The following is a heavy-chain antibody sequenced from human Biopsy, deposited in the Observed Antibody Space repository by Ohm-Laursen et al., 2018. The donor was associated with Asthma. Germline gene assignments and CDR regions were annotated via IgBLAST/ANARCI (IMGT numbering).Heavy chain of an antibody. CDR2: ISYDGREK. D-gene: IGHD3-10*01. CDR1: GFTFGNYA. J-gene: IGHJ6*02. CDR3: AKDRFDGSVTSHYYYYGIDV. V-gene: IGHV3-30*18. Sequence: SLRLSCAASGFTFGNYAMYWVRQAPGKGPEWVALISYDGREKGYVDSVKGRFTISRDNFRNTLYVEMSSLRPEDSATYYCAKDRFDGSVTSHYYYYGIDVWGQGTAVTVSS.